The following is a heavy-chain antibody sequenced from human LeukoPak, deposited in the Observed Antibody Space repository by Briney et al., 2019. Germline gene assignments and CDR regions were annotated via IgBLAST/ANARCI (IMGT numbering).Heavy chain of an antibody. Sequence: GASVKVSCKASGYTFTGYYMHWVRQAPGQGLEWMGGIIPIFGTANYAQKFQGRVTITADKSTSTAYMELSSLRSEDTAVYYCARRGEGGSGWDYYYYYYMDVWGKGTTVTVSS. CDR1: GYTFTGYY. CDR2: IIPIFGTA. J-gene: IGHJ6*03. CDR3: ARRGEGGSGWDYYYYYYMDV. D-gene: IGHD6-19*01. V-gene: IGHV1-69*06.